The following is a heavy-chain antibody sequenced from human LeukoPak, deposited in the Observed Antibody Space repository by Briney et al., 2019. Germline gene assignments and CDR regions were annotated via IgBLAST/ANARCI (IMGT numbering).Heavy chain of an antibody. V-gene: IGHV4-59*12. CDR3: ARGRGQGY. D-gene: IGHD3-10*01. CDR2: ISYSGTT. CDR1: GGSISSYY. Sequence: SETLSLTCTVSGGSISSYYWSWIRQPPGKGLEWIGYISYSGTTNYSPSLKSRVTISVDSSKIQFSLKLSSVTAADTAVYYCARGRGQGYWGQGTLVTVSS. J-gene: IGHJ4*02.